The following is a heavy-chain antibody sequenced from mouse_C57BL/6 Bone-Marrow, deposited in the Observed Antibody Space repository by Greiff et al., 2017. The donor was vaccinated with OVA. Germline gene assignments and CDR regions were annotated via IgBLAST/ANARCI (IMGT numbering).Heavy chain of an antibody. J-gene: IGHJ4*01. CDR3: AMGSIYYYGSSYAMDY. V-gene: IGHV1-74*01. CDR2: IHPSDSDT. Sequence: QVQLQQPGADLVKPGASVKVSCKASGYTFTSYWMHWVKQRPGQGLEWIGRIHPSDSDTTYNQKLKGKDTLTVDKSSSTAYMQLSSLTSEDSAVYYCAMGSIYYYGSSYAMDYWGQGTSVTVSS. CDR1: GYTFTSYW. D-gene: IGHD1-1*01.